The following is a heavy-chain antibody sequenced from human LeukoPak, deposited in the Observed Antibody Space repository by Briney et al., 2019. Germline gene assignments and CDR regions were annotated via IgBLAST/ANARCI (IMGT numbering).Heavy chain of an antibody. Sequence: GGSLRLSCAASGFTFSSYAMSWVRQAPGKGLEWVGRIKSKTDGGTTDYAAPVKGRFTISRDDSKNTLYLQMNSLKTEDTAVYHCTTDNRNNHSSGWYYFDYWGQGTLVTVSS. CDR1: GFTFSSYA. CDR2: IKSKTDGGTT. J-gene: IGHJ4*02. CDR3: TTDNRNNHSSGWYYFDY. D-gene: IGHD6-19*01. V-gene: IGHV3-15*01.